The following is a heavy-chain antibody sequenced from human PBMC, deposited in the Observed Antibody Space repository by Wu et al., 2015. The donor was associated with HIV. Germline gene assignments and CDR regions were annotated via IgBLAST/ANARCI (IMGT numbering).Heavy chain of an antibody. CDR1: GYIFTTYY. D-gene: IGHD5-24*01. CDR2: INPSGSST. Sequence: QVQLVQSGAEVKKPGASVKVSCKASGYIFTTYYMHWVRQAPGQGLEWMGIINPSGSSTTYTQKFQGRVTMTRDTSTSTVYMKLTGLRSEDTAIYYCARDGGRGYNYASLDYLGQGTLVTVSS. CDR3: ARDGGRGYNYASLDY. J-gene: IGHJ4*02. V-gene: IGHV1-46*01.